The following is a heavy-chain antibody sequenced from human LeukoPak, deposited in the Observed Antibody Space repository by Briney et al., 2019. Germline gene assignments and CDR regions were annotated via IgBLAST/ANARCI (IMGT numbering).Heavy chain of an antibody. D-gene: IGHD6-13*01. CDR3: ARGRQENMAAAGKYYYYYYYMDV. J-gene: IGHJ6*03. Sequence: ASVKVSCKASGYTFTSYDINWVRQATGQGLECMGWMNPNSGNTGYAQKFQGRVTMTRNTSISPAYMELSSMRSEDTAVYYCARGRQENMAAAGKYYYYYYYMDVWGKGTTVTISS. CDR2: MNPNSGNT. V-gene: IGHV1-8*01. CDR1: GYTFTSYD.